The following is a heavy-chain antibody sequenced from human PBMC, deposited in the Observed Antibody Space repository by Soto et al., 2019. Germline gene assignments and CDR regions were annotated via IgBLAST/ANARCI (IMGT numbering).Heavy chain of an antibody. Sequence: VQLQESGPGLVRPSETLSLTCTVSGGSISSGNFYWSWIRQPPGKGLEWIGDIYFSGRTSYSPSLKSRLTISLNTSNNQFSLKLTSVTAADTAVYYCAHDSHGGNTYFDLWGQGALVTVSS. J-gene: IGHJ4*02. CDR1: GGSISSGNFY. D-gene: IGHD1-26*01. CDR2: IYFSGRT. V-gene: IGHV4-30-4*01. CDR3: AHDSHGGNTYFDL.